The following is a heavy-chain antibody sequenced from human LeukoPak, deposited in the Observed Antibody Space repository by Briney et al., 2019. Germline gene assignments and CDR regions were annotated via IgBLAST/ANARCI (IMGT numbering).Heavy chain of an antibody. CDR3: ASLGYCSGGGCYSDNWFDP. CDR1: GFTFSRYE. CDR2: ISGSGDTI. V-gene: IGHV3-48*03. D-gene: IGHD2-15*01. Sequence: GGSLRLSCATSGFTFSRYEMNWVRQAPGKGPEWVSYISGSGDTIYYADSVKGRSTISRDNAKNSLYLQMNSLRAEDTAVYYCASLGYCSGGGCYSDNWFDPWGQGTLVTVSS. J-gene: IGHJ5*02.